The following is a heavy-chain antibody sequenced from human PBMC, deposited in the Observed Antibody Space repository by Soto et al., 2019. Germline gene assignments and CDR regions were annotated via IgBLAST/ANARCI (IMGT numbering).Heavy chain of an antibody. D-gene: IGHD1-1*01. CDR3: AKVVQMATVRGYFDY. Sequence: GGSLRLSCAASGFIFRGYGMSWVRQAPGKGLEWVAAINGDGGSTYYADSVKGRFTISRDNSKNTLDLQMNSLRDEDTAVYYCAKVVQMATVRGYFDYWGHGTLVTVSS. V-gene: IGHV3-23*01. CDR2: INGDGGST. CDR1: GFIFRGYG. J-gene: IGHJ4*01.